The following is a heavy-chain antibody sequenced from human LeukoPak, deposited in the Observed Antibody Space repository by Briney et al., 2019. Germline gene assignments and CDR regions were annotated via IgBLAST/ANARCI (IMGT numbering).Heavy chain of an antibody. CDR1: GFTFSSYG. Sequence: GGSLRLSCAASGFTFSSYGMHWVRQAPGKGLEWVAFIRYDGSNKYYADSVKGRFTISRDNSKNTLYLQMNSLRAEDTAVYYCARGLRWYYYGSGSYVWFDPWGQGTLVTVSS. CDR3: ARGLRWYYYGSGSYVWFDP. CDR2: IRYDGSNK. V-gene: IGHV3-30*02. D-gene: IGHD3-10*01. J-gene: IGHJ5*02.